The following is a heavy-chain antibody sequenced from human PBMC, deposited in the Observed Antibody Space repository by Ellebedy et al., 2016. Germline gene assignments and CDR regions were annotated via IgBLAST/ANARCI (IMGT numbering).Heavy chain of an antibody. CDR3: ARPPRTSGLYHGLRY. V-gene: IGHV3-30-3*01. D-gene: IGHD5-12*01. CDR1: GFTFTSYN. CDR2: VALDDSDR. Sequence: GGSLRLXXVASGFTFTSYNMFWVRQAPGKGLEWVAVVALDDSDRDYADSVRGRFTISRDNAKNTLYLQMDSLRPEDTAMYFCARPPRTSGLYHGLRYWGQGSLVTVSS. J-gene: IGHJ4*02.